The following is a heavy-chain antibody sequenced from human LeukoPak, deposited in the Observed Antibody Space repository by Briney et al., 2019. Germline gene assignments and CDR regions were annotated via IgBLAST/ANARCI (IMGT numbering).Heavy chain of an antibody. V-gene: IGHV3-23*01. CDR1: GFTFSSYA. CDR3: ARDHLRLKNDYSNYGPYDY. J-gene: IGHJ4*02. Sequence: GGSLRLSCAASGFTFSSYAMSWVRQAPGKGLEWVSAISGSGGSTYYADSVKGRFTISRDNSKNTLYLQMNSLRAEDTAVYYCARDHLRLKNDYSNYGPYDYWGQGTLVTVSS. D-gene: IGHD4-11*01. CDR2: ISGSGGST.